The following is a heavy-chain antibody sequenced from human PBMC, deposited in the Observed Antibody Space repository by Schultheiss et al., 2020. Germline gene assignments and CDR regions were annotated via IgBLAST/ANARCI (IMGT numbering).Heavy chain of an antibody. Sequence: GGSLRLSCAASGFTFSSYAMSWVRQAPGKGLEWVSVIYSGGSTYYADSVKGRFTISRDNSKNTLYLQMNSLRAEDTAVYYCARADSAMLYYFDYWGQGTLVTVSA. J-gene: IGHJ4*02. V-gene: IGHV3-23*03. CDR2: IYSGGST. CDR3: ARADSAMLYYFDY. D-gene: IGHD5-18*01. CDR1: GFTFSSYA.